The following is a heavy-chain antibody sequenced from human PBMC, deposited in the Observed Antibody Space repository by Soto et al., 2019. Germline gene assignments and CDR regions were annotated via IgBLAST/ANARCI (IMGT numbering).Heavy chain of an antibody. D-gene: IGHD2-21*02. CDR3: VRGPNCGGDCYHIDY. CDR1: GFSFSTYA. J-gene: IGHJ4*02. Sequence: WGSLRLSCAASGFSFSTYAMHWVRQPPGKGLEWVAVVSYDGTNKYYADSVKGRFTISRDNSKNTLYLQMNSLRAEDTAVYYCVRGPNCGGDCYHIDYWGQGTLVTVSS. V-gene: IGHV3-30-3*01. CDR2: VSYDGTNK.